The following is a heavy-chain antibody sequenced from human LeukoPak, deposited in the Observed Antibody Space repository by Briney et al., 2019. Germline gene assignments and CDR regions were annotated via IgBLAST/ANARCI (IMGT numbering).Heavy chain of an antibody. CDR2: VHSSGST. D-gene: IGHD2-15*01. CDR1: GGSLRSYY. CDR3: ARDFGSGSWSATNAFDI. J-gene: IGHJ3*02. V-gene: IGHV4-4*07. Sequence: TLETLSLNCTISGGSLRSYYRSWDRAARGKGPEWVWRVHSSGSTKYNPSLKGRVTMSAATSKNQFSMKMTSVTAAGTAVYYCARDFGSGSWSATNAFDIWGQGTMVSVSS.